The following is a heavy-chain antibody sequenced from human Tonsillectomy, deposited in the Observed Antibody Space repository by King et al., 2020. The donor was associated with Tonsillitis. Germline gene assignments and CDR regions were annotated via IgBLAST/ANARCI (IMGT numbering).Heavy chain of an antibody. D-gene: IGHD3-16*01. V-gene: IGHV4-34*01. Sequence: VQLQQWGAGLLKPSETLSLTCAVSGGSFSGYFWSWIRQPPGKGLEWIGEINQAASSNYNPSLKSRVTMSVDTSKNQFSLKLSSVTAADTAVYYCARGQIITFGYAFDIWGQGTMVTVSS. CDR3: ARGQIITFGYAFDI. CDR2: INQAASS. CDR1: GGSFSGYF. J-gene: IGHJ3*02.